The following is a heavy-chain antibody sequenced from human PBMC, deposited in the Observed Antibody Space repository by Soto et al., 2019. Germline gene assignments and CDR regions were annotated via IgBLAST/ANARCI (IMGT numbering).Heavy chain of an antibody. V-gene: IGHV4-30-2*01. J-gene: IGHJ5*02. CDR3: ARGEWNYYDSSGYSCWFDP. CDR2: IYHSGST. D-gene: IGHD3-22*01. CDR1: GGSISSGGYS. Sequence: SETLSLTCAVSGGSISSGGYSWSWIRQPPGKGLEWIGYIYHSGSTYYNPSLKSRVTISVDRSKNQFSLKLSSVTAADTAVYYCARGEWNYYDSSGYSCWFDPWGQGTLVTVSS.